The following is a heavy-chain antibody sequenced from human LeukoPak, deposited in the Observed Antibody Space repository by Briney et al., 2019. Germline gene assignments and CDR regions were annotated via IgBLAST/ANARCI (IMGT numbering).Heavy chain of an antibody. CDR3: ARGGRYCSGGSCYSPFDI. Sequence: ASVKVSCKASGYTFTGYYMHWVRQATGQGLEWMGWMNPNSGNTGYAQKFQGRVTMTRNTSISTAYMELSSLRSEDTAVYYCARGGRYCSGGSCYSPFDIWGQGTMVTVSS. CDR2: MNPNSGNT. V-gene: IGHV1-8*02. D-gene: IGHD2-15*01. J-gene: IGHJ3*02. CDR1: GYTFTGYY.